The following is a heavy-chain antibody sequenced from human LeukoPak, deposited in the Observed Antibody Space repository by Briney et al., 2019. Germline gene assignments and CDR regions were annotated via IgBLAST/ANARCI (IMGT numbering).Heavy chain of an antibody. Sequence: ASVKVSCKVSGYTLTELSMHWVRQAPGKGLEWMGGFDPEGGETIYAQKFQGRVTMTEDTSTDTAYMELSSLRSEDTAVYYCATASSGYYFYYFDYWGQGTLVTVSS. CDR3: ATASSGYYFYYFDY. CDR2: FDPEGGET. V-gene: IGHV1-24*01. CDR1: GYTLTELS. D-gene: IGHD3-22*01. J-gene: IGHJ4*02.